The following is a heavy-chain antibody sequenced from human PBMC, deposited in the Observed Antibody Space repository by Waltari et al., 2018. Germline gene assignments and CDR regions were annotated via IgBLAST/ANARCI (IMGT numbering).Heavy chain of an antibody. V-gene: IGHV3-23*01. CDR3: ATTPPEFGELAPYY. J-gene: IGHJ4*02. Sequence: EVQLLESGGGLVQPGGSLRLSCAASGFTFSSYAMSWVRQAPGKGLEGVSAISGRGGSTYYADSVKGRFTISRDNSKNTLYLQMNSLRAEDTAVYYCATTPPEFGELAPYYWGQGTLVTVSS. D-gene: IGHD3-10*01. CDR2: ISGRGGST. CDR1: GFTFSSYA.